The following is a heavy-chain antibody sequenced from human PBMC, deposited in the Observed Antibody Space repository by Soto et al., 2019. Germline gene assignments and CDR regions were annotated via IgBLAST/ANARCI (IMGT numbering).Heavy chain of an antibody. J-gene: IGHJ6*03. CDR1: GFSFSDYS. CDR3: ARDGPFCSGTGCRDYYHYMDF. V-gene: IGHV3-21*01. Sequence: EVQLVESGGGLVKPGGSLRLSCAASGFSFSDYSMNWVRQAPGKGLEWVSSISGSTSYIYYADSLKGRFTVSRDNAEKSLYLQMNSLRAEDPAVYHCARDGPFCSGTGCRDYYHYMDFWGKGTTVIVSS. CDR2: ISGSTSYI. D-gene: IGHD2-2*01.